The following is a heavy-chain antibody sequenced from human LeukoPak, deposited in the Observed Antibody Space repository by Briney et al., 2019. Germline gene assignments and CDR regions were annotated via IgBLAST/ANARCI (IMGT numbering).Heavy chain of an antibody. CDR2: IYSDNT. Sequence: GGSLRLSCTVSGFTVSSNSRSWVRQAPGKGLEWVSFIYSDNTHYSDSVKGRFTISRDNSKNTLYLQMNSLRAEDTAVYYCARGYYDSSGLVDYWGQGTLVTVSS. D-gene: IGHD3-22*01. CDR3: ARGYYDSSGLVDY. J-gene: IGHJ4*02. CDR1: GFTVSSNS. V-gene: IGHV3-53*01.